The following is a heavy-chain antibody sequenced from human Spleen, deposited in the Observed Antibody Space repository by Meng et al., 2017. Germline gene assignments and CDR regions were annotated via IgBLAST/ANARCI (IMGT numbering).Heavy chain of an antibody. J-gene: IGHJ4*02. D-gene: IGHD3-3*01. CDR2: INHSGST. V-gene: IGHV4-34*01. CDR1: GGSFSDYY. Sequence: SETLSLTCVVSGGSFSDYYWSWIRQPPGKGLEWIGEINHSGSTNYNPSLESRATISVDTSKNQFSLKLSSVTAADTAVYYCARRLFFGTVLWFDYWGQGTLVTVSS. CDR3: ARRLFFGTVLWFDY.